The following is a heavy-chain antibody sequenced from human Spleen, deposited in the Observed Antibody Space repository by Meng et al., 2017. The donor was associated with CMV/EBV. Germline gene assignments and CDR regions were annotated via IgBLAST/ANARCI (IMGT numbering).Heavy chain of an antibody. Sequence: VPLVQSGSGLKKPWAPVRNSCKASGNPFTPYGMNWVRQAPGQGLEWMGWINTNTGKPTYAQGLTGRFVFSLDTSVSTAYLQISSLKAEDTAVYYCARDSEAADYWGQGTLVTVSS. CDR3: ARDSEAADY. J-gene: IGHJ4*02. V-gene: IGHV7-4-1*02. CDR2: INTNTGKP. CDR1: GNPFTPYG. D-gene: IGHD6-25*01.